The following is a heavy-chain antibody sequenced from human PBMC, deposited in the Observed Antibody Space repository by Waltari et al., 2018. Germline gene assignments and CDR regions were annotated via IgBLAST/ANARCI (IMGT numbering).Heavy chain of an antibody. CDR3: ASTEMDAYYYYGMDV. CDR1: GFTFSSYW. Sequence: EVQLVESGGGLVQPGGSLRLSCAASGFTFSSYWMSWVRQAPGRGLAWVANIKQDGIEKDYVDSVKGRFTISRDNAKNSLYLQMNSLRAEETAVYYCASTEMDAYYYYGMDVWGQGTTVTVSS. V-gene: IGHV3-7*02. J-gene: IGHJ6*02. CDR2: IKQDGIEK.